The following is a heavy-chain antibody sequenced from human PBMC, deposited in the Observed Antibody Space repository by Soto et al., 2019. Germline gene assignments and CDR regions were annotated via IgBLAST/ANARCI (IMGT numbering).Heavy chain of an antibody. CDR3: ARGPATVATWLDY. CDR1: GFTFSNYA. CDR2: ISGNGFST. Sequence: EVQLVESGEGLVQPGGSLRLSCAASGFTFSNYAMHWVRQAPGKGLEYVSAISGNGFSTYYGDSARGRFIISRDNSKNTLYLQMGSLRAEDMAVYYCARGPATVATWLDYWGQGTLVTVSS. J-gene: IGHJ4*02. V-gene: IGHV3-64*02. D-gene: IGHD4-17*01.